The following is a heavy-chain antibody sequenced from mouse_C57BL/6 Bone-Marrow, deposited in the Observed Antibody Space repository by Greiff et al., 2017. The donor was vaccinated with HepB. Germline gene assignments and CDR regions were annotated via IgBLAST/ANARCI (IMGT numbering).Heavy chain of an antibody. Sequence: VKLMESGPGLVAPSQSLSITCTVSGFSLTSYAISWVRQPPGKGLEWLGVIWTGGGTNYTSALKSRLSISQDNSKSQVFLKMNSLQTDDTARYYCVCLSYYDYDWDWYFEVWGTGTTGTASS. CDR2: IWTGGGT. V-gene: IGHV2-9-1*01. D-gene: IGHD2-4*01. CDR3: VCLSYYDYDWDWYFEV. CDR1: GFSLTSYA. J-gene: IGHJ1*03.